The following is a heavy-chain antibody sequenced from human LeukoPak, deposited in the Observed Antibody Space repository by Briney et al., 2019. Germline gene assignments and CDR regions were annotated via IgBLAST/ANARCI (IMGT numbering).Heavy chain of an antibody. CDR1: GFTFTTYS. CDR2: ISSGSSAI. D-gene: IGHD4-23*01. V-gene: IGHV3-21*01. Sequence: GGSLRLSCEASGFTFTTYSMTWVRQAPGKGLEWVSIISSGSSAIFSADALKGRFTISRDNTKNSLFLQMNSLRVEDTAIYYCARLNYGGNSAGPDAWGQGTLVTVSS. CDR3: ARLNYGGNSAGPDA. J-gene: IGHJ5*02.